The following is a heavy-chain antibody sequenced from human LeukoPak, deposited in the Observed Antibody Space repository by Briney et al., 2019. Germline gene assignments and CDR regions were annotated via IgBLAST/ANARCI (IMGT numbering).Heavy chain of an antibody. D-gene: IGHD2-8*01. J-gene: IGHJ5*02. Sequence: ASVKVSCKAFGYTFISYGVTWVRQAPGQGLEWMGWISGSNGYTNYAQNFQDRVTMTTDTSTNTAYMELRSLRSDDTAVYYCARLGYCTNGVCYRKHNRLDPWGQGTLVT. CDR3: ARLGYCTNGVCYRKHNRLDP. V-gene: IGHV1-18*01. CDR1: GYTFISYG. CDR2: ISGSNGYT.